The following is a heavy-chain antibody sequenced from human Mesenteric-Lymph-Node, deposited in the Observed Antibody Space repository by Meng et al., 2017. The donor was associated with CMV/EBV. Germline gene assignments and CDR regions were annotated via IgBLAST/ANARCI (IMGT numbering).Heavy chain of an antibody. J-gene: IGHJ3*02. Sequence: GESLKISCAASGFTVSSNYMSWVRQAPGKGLEWVSVIYSGGSTYYADSVKGRFTISRDNAKNSLYLQMNNLRAGDTAVYYCARDLDYGGNRATGAFDIWGQGTMVTVSS. V-gene: IGHV3-66*01. D-gene: IGHD4-23*01. CDR2: IYSGGST. CDR1: GFTVSSNY. CDR3: ARDLDYGGNRATGAFDI.